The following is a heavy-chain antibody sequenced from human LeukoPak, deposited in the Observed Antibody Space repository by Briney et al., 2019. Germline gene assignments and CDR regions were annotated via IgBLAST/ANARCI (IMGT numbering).Heavy chain of an antibody. V-gene: IGHV1-69*13. CDR2: IIPIFGTA. CDR1: GGTFSSYA. Sequence: SVKVSCKASGGTFSSYAISWVRQALGQGREWMGGIIPIFGTANYAQKFQGRVTITADESTSTAYMELSSLRSEDTAVYYCARGWSGDDILYYFDYWGQGTLVTVSS. D-gene: IGHD3-9*01. CDR3: ARGWSGDDILYYFDY. J-gene: IGHJ4*02.